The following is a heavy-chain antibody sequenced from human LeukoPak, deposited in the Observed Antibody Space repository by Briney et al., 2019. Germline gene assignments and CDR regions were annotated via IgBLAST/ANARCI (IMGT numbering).Heavy chain of an antibody. Sequence: GSLRLSCAASGFTFTTYWMAWVRQAPGKGLEWVANIKGDESARHQADSVKGRFTISRDNTQNSVYLQMSSLRGEDTAVYYCARDVGGSLDYWGQGTLVTVSS. D-gene: IGHD1-26*01. J-gene: IGHJ4*02. V-gene: IGHV3-7*01. CDR2: IKGDESAR. CDR1: GFTFTTYW. CDR3: ARDVGGSLDY.